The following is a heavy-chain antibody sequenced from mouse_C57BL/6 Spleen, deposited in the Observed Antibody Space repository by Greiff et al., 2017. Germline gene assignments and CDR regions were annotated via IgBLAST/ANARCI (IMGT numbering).Heavy chain of an antibody. Sequence: VQLQQSGPGLVQPSQSLSITCTVSGFSLTSYGVHWVRQSPGKGLEWLGVIWSGGSTDYNAAFISRLSISKDNSKSQVFFKMNSLQADDTAIYYCARKGYGSSYVYYAMDYWGQGTSVTVSS. CDR1: GFSLTSYG. J-gene: IGHJ4*01. V-gene: IGHV2-2*01. CDR3: ARKGYGSSYVYYAMDY. CDR2: IWSGGST. D-gene: IGHD1-1*01.